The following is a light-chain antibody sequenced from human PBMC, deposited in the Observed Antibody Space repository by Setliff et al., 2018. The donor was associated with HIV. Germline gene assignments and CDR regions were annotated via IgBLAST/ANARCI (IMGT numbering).Light chain of an antibody. V-gene: IGKV4-1*01. CDR2: WAS. J-gene: IGKJ1*01. CDR3: QQYYTTPRT. CDR1: QSVLYSSNNKNY. Sequence: DTVMTQSPDSLAVSLGERAIISCRSSQSVLYSSNNKNYLAWYQQKPGQPPKLLIYWASTRESGVPDRFRGSGSETDFTLTISSLQAEDVAVYYCQQYYTTPRTFGQGTKV.